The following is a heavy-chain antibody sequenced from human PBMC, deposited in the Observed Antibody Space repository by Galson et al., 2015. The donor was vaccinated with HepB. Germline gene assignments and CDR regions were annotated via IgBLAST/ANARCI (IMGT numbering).Heavy chain of an antibody. V-gene: IGHV1-2*02. Sequence: SVKVSCKASGYTFTGYYMHWVRQAPGQGLEWMGWINPNSGGTNYAQKFQGRVTMTRDTSISTAYMELSRLRSDDTAVYYCARVFYDFWSGYSPLGYWGQGTLVTVSS. J-gene: IGHJ4*02. CDR1: GYTFTGYY. CDR2: INPNSGGT. D-gene: IGHD3-3*01. CDR3: ARVFYDFWSGYSPLGY.